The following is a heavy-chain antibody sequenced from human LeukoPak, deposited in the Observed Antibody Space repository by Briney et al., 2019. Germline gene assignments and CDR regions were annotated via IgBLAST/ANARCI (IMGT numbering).Heavy chain of an antibody. D-gene: IGHD6-19*01. Sequence: PGGSLRLSCAASGFTFSRYEMNWVRQAPGKGLEWVAVISYDGNNKYYADSVKGRFTISRDNSKNTLYLQMDNLRAEDTAVYYCAKYQRQWLPKGGFDYWGQGTLVTVSS. J-gene: IGHJ4*02. V-gene: IGHV3-30*18. CDR2: ISYDGNNK. CDR3: AKYQRQWLPKGGFDY. CDR1: GFTFSRYE.